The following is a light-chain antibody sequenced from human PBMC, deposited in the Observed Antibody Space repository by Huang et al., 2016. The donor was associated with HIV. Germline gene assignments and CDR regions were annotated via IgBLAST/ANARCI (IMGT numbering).Light chain of an antibody. CDR2: DAS. CDR3: QQRSNWPPLT. J-gene: IGKJ4*01. V-gene: IGKV3-11*01. CDR1: QSVSRY. Sequence: EIVLTQSPATLSLSPGERATLSCRASQSVSRYLAWYQQKPGQAPRLLIFDASSRATGIPARFSGTGSGTDFTLTISSLEAEDSAVYYCQQRSNWPPLTFGGGTKVEIK.